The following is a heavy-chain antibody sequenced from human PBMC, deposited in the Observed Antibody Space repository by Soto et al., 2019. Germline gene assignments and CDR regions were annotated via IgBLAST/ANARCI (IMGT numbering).Heavy chain of an antibody. J-gene: IGHJ4*02. CDR3: ATWDYYDSRGYSY. Sequence: SVKVSCKASGGTFSSYAISWVRQAPGQGLEWMGGIIPIFGTANYAQKFQGRVTITADESTSTAYVELSSLRSEDTAVYYCATWDYYDSRGYSYWGQGTLVTVGS. V-gene: IGHV1-69*13. CDR1: GGTFSSYA. CDR2: IIPIFGTA. D-gene: IGHD3-22*01.